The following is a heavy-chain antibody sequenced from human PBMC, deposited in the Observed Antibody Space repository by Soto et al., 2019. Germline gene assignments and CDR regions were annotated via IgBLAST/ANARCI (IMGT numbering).Heavy chain of an antibody. D-gene: IGHD2-2*01. CDR3: ARSTSSAWDYFDH. CDR1: GATFSSHA. V-gene: IGHV1-69*06. J-gene: IGHJ4*02. CDR2: IIPLSATA. Sequence: SVKVSCKTSGATFSSHALSWVRQAPGQGLEWMGGIIPLSATANYAQKSQGRLSIIADTSTSTAYMDLSGLTSADTAVYFCARSTSSAWDYFDHWGQGTLVTVSS.